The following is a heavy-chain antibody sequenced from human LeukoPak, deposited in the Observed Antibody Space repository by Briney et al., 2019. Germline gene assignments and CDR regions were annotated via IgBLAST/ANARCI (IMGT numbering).Heavy chain of an antibody. CDR3: ARSIGAATNGNYGLDV. CDR2: IGTGGDT. V-gene: IGHV3-13*01. J-gene: IGHJ6*02. D-gene: IGHD6-13*01. Sequence: GGSLRLSCAASGFTFKNYDMHWVRQTTGKGLEWVSVIGTGGDTYYLDSVKGRFTISREDGKDSLYLQMNSLRAGDTAVYFCARSIGAATNGNYGLDVWGQGTTVIVSS. CDR1: GFTFKNYD.